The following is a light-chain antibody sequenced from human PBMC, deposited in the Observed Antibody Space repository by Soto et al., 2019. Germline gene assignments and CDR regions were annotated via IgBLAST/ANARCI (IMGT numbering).Light chain of an antibody. Sequence: EIVLTQSPATLSLSPGERATLSCRASQSVGSYLVWYRQKPGQAPRLLISGASNRAPGIPARFSGSGSGTEFTLTISSLEPEDFAVYYCQQRNNWPPTWTFGQGTKVDIK. V-gene: IGKV3-11*01. J-gene: IGKJ1*01. CDR3: QQRNNWPPTWT. CDR2: GAS. CDR1: QSVGSY.